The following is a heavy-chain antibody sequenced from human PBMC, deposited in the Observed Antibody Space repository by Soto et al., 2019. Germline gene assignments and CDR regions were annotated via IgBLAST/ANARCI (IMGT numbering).Heavy chain of an antibody. CDR3: AYKAGGRYNLFEP. V-gene: IGHV2-5*02. J-gene: IGHJ5*02. Sequence: SGPTLLNPTQTLTLTCTSPWSPLSSGGEGVGWVRQPPGKALEWLAIIYWDDDKRYSPSLKSRLTITKGTSKNQVVLTMTNMDLVDTATYYCAYKAGGRYNLFEPWVQGTLVTGSP. CDR1: WSPLSSGGEG. CDR2: IYWDDDK.